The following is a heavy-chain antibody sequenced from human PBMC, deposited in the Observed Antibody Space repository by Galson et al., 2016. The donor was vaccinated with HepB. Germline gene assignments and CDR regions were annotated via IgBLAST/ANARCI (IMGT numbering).Heavy chain of an antibody. CDR3: VRDISSSHFDL. J-gene: IGHJ2*01. Sequence: SLRLPCAASGFTFSSYGMHWVRQAPGKGLEWVAVISYDGSNKYYADSVKGRFSISRDNSKSSLYLDMSSLRAEDTAVYYCVRDISSSHFDLWGRGTLVTVTS. CDR2: ISYDGSNK. V-gene: IGHV3-30*03. CDR1: GFTFSSYG. D-gene: IGHD2-2*01.